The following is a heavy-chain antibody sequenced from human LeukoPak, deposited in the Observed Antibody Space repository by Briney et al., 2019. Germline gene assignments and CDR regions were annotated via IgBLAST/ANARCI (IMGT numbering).Heavy chain of an antibody. CDR1: GFTFSSYS. V-gene: IGHV3-48*04. Sequence: PGGSERLYCAASGFTFSSYSMNWVRQAPGKGLEWVSYINTDSRTIKYADSVKGRFTISRDNAKNSLYLQMNSLRADDTAVYYCARGRIVAGVRYWGQGTLVTVSS. J-gene: IGHJ4*02. D-gene: IGHD3-22*01. CDR2: INTDSRTI. CDR3: ARGRIVAGVRY.